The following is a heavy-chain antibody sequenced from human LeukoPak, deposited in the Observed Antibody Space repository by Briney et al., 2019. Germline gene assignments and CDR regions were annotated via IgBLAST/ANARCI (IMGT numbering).Heavy chain of an antibody. D-gene: IGHD1-1*01. Sequence: GGSLRLSCAASGVTASNFYMMWVRDAPGEGLEWVSYSYNNDVTNYADSVRGRLTISRDNSKNILYLQMNSLRVEDTAMYWCASSVTTVGAYDYWGQGAPVTVSS. CDR3: ASSVTTVGAYDY. CDR2: SYNNDVT. J-gene: IGHJ4*02. CDR1: GVTASNFY. V-gene: IGHV3-53*01.